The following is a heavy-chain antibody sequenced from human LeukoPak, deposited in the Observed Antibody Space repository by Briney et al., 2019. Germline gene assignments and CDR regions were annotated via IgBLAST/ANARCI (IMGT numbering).Heavy chain of an antibody. CDR2: ISGGGGTT. V-gene: IGHV3-23*01. CDR1: GFSFSNYG. CDR3: AKAYDNSGHILRYSDF. Sequence: GGSLRLSCAASGFSFSNYGMNWARQAPGKGLEWISGISGGGGTTYYADSVMGHFTISRDNSKNTLYLQMNSLRVEDTAVYFCAKAYDNSGHILRYSDFWGQGTLVTVSS. J-gene: IGHJ4*02. D-gene: IGHD3-22*01.